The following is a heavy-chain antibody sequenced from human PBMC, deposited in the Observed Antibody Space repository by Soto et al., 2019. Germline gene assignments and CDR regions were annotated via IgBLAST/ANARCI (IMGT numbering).Heavy chain of an antibody. J-gene: IGHJ5*02. Sequence: QVQLVQSGTEVKKPGASVKVSCKAPGYTFSTYVISWLRQAPGQGPEWMGWVNGYNGYTKYAEKFQGRVTMTTDTSTSTAYMELWSLRSDDTAVYYCARDDKIWFDPWGQGTLVSVSS. CDR1: GYTFSTYV. V-gene: IGHV1-18*01. CDR2: VNGYNGYT. CDR3: ARDDKIWFDP.